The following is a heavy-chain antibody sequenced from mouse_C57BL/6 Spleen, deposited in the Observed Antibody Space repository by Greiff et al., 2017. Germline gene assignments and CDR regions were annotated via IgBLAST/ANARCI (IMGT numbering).Heavy chain of an antibody. Sequence: VHVKQSGPELVKPGASVKISCKASGYSFTDYNMNWVKQSNGKSLEWIGVINPNYGTTSYNQKFKGKATLTVDQSSSTAYMQLNSLTSEDSAVYYCARGGANWDYFDYWGQGTTLTVSS. CDR3: ARGGANWDYFDY. CDR1: GYSFTDYN. D-gene: IGHD4-1*01. V-gene: IGHV1-39*01. CDR2: INPNYGTT. J-gene: IGHJ2*01.